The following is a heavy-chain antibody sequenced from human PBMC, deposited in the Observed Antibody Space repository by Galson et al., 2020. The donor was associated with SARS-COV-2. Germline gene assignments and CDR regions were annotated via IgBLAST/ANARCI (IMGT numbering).Heavy chain of an antibody. CDR3: AREPLYYDFWSGPEYFQH. CDR2: ISSSSSYI. J-gene: IGHJ1*01. Sequence: GGSLRLSCAAPGFTFSSYSMNWVRQAPGKGLEWVSSISSSSSYIYYADSVKGRFTIPRDNAKKSLYLQMNSLRAEDTAVYYCAREPLYYDFWSGPEYFQHWGQGTLVTVSS. D-gene: IGHD3-3*01. V-gene: IGHV3-21*01. CDR1: GFTFSSYS.